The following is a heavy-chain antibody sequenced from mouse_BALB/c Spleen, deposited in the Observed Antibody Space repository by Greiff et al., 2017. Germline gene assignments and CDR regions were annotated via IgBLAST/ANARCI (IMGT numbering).Heavy chain of an antibody. J-gene: IGHJ2*01. CDR3: ARAGIYYDYDGSLFDY. V-gene: IGHV3-6*02. CDR1: GYSITSGYY. Sequence: VQLQESGPGLVKPSQSLSLTCSVTGYSITSGYYWNWIRQFPGNKLEWMGYISYDGSNNYNPSLKNRISITRDTSKNQFFLKLNSVTTEDTATYYCARAGIYYDYDGSLFDYWGQGTTLTVSS. CDR2: ISYDGSN. D-gene: IGHD2-4*01.